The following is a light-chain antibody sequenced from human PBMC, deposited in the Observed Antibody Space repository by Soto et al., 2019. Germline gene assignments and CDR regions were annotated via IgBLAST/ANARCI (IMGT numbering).Light chain of an antibody. CDR2: GAS. Sequence: EIVMTQSPATLSVSPGERANLSCRASQSVSSNLAWYQQKPGQAPRLLIYGASTRATGIPARFSVSGSGTEFTLTLSSLQSEDFAVYYCQQYNDWPRPFGQGTKV. J-gene: IGKJ1*01. CDR3: QQYNDWPRP. CDR1: QSVSSN. V-gene: IGKV3-15*01.